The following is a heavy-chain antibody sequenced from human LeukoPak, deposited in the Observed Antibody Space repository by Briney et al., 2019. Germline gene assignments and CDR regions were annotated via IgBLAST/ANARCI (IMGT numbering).Heavy chain of an antibody. CDR1: GYTFTSYY. CDR2: ISPSGSST. V-gene: IGHV1-46*01. Sequence: GASVKVSCKASGYTFTSYYMHWVRQAPGQGLEWMGVISPSGSSTTYAQNFQGRVTMTTDTSTSTIYMDLSTLRSEDTAVYYCAREPGGNYYFDYWGQGTLVPVSS. CDR3: AREPGGNYYFDY. J-gene: IGHJ4*02. D-gene: IGHD4-23*01.